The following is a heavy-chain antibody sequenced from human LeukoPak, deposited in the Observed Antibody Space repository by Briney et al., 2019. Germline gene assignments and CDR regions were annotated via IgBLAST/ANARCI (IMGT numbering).Heavy chain of an antibody. CDR1: GFTFSTYS. J-gene: IGHJ4*02. CDR2: ISSRSDTI. V-gene: IGHV3-48*01. Sequence: GGSLRLSCVASGFTFSTYSLNWVRQAPGKGLEWVSYISSRSDTIYYADSVKGRFTISRDNAKGSLYLQMNSLRAEDTAVYYCAREATSGYWGRGTLVTVSS. CDR3: AREATSGY.